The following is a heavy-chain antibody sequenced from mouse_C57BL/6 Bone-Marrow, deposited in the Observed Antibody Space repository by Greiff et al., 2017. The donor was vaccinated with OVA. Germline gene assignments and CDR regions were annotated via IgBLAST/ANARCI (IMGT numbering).Heavy chain of an antibody. Sequence: VKLVESGAELARPGASVKLSCKASGYTFTSYGISWVKQRTGQGLEWIGEIYPRSGNTYYNEKFKGKATLTADKSSSTAYMELRSLTSEDSAVYVCARSGYGSSYGHFDYWGQGTTLTVSS. CDR1: GYTFTSYG. CDR3: ARSGYGSSYGHFDY. D-gene: IGHD1-1*01. CDR2: IYPRSGNT. V-gene: IGHV1-81*01. J-gene: IGHJ2*01.